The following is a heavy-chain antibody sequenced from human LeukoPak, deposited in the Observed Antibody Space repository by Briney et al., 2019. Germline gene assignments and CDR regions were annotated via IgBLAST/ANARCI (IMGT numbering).Heavy chain of an antibody. CDR2: IIPIFGTA. CDR1: GGTFSSYA. V-gene: IGHV1-69*05. CDR3: AREYRYSGYVDY. J-gene: IGHJ4*02. Sequence: SVKLSCTASGGTFSSYAISWVRQAPGQGLEWMGRIIPIFGTANYAQKFQGRVTITTDESTSTPYMELSSLRSEDTAVYYCAREYRYSGYVDYWGQGTLVTVSS. D-gene: IGHD5-12*01.